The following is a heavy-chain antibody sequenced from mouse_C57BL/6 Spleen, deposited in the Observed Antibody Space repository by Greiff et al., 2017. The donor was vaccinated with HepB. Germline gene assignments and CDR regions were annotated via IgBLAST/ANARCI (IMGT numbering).Heavy chain of an antibody. V-gene: IGHV1-64*01. J-gene: IGHJ3*01. D-gene: IGHD1-1*01. CDR3: ARGYYGSSYEFAY. CDR1: GYTFTSYW. CDR2: IHPNSGST. Sequence: QVQLQQPGAELVKPGASVKLSCKASGYTFTSYWMHWVKQRPGQGLEWIGMIHPNSGSTNYNEKFKSKATLTVDKSSSTAYMQLSSLTSEDSAVYYCARGYYGSSYEFAYWGQGTLVTVSA.